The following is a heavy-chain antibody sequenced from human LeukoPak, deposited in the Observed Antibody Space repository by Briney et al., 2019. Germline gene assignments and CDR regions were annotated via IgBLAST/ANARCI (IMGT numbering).Heavy chain of an antibody. CDR3: ARGGRYYDYVWGSYRPYYFDY. CDR2: IYYSGST. Sequence: SETLSLTCTVSGGSIRGYYWSWVRQPPGKGLEWIAYIYYSGSTNYNPSLKSRVTISLDTSKNQFSLKLSSVTAADTAVYYCARGGRYYDYVWGSYRPYYFDYWGQGTLVTVSS. CDR1: GGSIRGYY. J-gene: IGHJ4*02. V-gene: IGHV4-59*12. D-gene: IGHD3-16*02.